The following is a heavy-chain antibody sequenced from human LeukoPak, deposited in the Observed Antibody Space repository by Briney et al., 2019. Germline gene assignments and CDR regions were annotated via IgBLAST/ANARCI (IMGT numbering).Heavy chain of an antibody. CDR2: ISSSSSTI. Sequence: GGSLRLSLAASGFTFSSYSMNWFRQAPGKGLEWVSYISSSSSTIYYADSVKGRFTISRDNAKNSLYLQMNSLRAEDTAVYYCARVLEWLLPWFDPWGQGTLVTVSS. J-gene: IGHJ5*02. D-gene: IGHD3-3*01. CDR3: ARVLEWLLPWFDP. CDR1: GFTFSSYS. V-gene: IGHV3-48*01.